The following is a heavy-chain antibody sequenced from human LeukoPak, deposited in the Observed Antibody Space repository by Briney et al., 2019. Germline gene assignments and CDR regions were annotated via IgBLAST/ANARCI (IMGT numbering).Heavy chain of an antibody. CDR1: GDSISRGGYC. Sequence: SETLSLTCGVSGDSISRGGYCWRWIRQPPEKGLEWIGYIYYSGTYYNPSLKSRVTISEDTSNNQVSLKVSSVTAADTAVYYCARHVGRGTQIYYMDVWGKGTMVTVSS. CDR2: IYYSGT. J-gene: IGHJ6*03. D-gene: IGHD3-16*01. CDR3: ARHVGRGTQIYYMDV. V-gene: IGHV4-30-4*07.